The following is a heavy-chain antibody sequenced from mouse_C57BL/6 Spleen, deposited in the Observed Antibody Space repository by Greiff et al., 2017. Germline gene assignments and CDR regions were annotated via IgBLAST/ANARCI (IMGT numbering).Heavy chain of an antibody. J-gene: IGHJ2*01. CDR1: GYAFSSCW. CDR2: IYPGDGDT. Sequence: QVQLQQSGPELVKPGASVKISCKASGYAFSSCWMNWVKQRPGKGLEWIGRIYPGDGDTNYNGKFKGKATLTADKSSSTAYMQLSSLTSEDSAVYFCARPPRYYSNQYYFDYWGQGTTLTVSS. D-gene: IGHD2-5*01. CDR3: ARPPRYYSNQYYFDY. V-gene: IGHV1-82*01.